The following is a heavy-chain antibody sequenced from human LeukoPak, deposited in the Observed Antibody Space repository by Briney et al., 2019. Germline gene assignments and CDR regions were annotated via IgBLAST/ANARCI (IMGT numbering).Heavy chain of an antibody. CDR2: IYYSGST. CDR1: GGSISSSSYY. Sequence: KSSETLSLTCTVSGGSISSSSYYWGWIRQPPGKGLEWIGSIYYSGSTYYNPSLKSRVTISVDTSKNQFSLKLSSVTAADTAVYYCARLRTYYDILTGYMQHYFDYWGQGTLVTVSS. CDR3: ARLRTYYDILTGYMQHYFDY. V-gene: IGHV4-39*01. J-gene: IGHJ4*02. D-gene: IGHD3-9*01.